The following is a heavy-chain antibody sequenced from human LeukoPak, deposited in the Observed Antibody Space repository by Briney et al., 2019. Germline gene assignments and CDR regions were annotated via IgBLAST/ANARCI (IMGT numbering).Heavy chain of an antibody. J-gene: IGHJ5*02. CDR2: IYHSGST. V-gene: IGHV4-38-2*02. D-gene: IGHD6-19*01. CDR1: GYSLSSGYY. Sequence: SETLSLTCTVSGYSLSSGYYWGWIRQPPGKGLEWIGSIYHSGSTYYNPSLKRRVTISVDTSKNQFSLKLSSVTAADTAVYYCARRRARSGWLGLEYRWFDPWGQGTLVTVSS. CDR3: ARRRARSGWLGLEYRWFDP.